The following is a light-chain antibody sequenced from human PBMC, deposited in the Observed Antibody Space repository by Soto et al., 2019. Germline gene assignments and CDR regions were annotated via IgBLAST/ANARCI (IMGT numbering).Light chain of an antibody. CDR1: SSYVGNYNL. CDR2: EDT. Sequence: QSVLTQPASVSGSSGQSITISCTGTSSYVGNYNLVSWYQQHPGKAPKLIIYEDTKRPSGVSNRFSGSKSGNTASLTISGLQAEDEADYYCCSYADSSTYVFGTGTKVPVL. CDR3: CSYADSSTYV. J-gene: IGLJ1*01. V-gene: IGLV2-23*01.